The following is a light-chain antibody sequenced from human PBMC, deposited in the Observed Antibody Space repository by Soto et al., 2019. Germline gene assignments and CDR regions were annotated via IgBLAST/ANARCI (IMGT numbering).Light chain of an antibody. CDR1: QSVSNNY. V-gene: IGKV3-20*01. CDR3: QQYGSSGT. CDR2: GAS. J-gene: IGKJ1*01. Sequence: ELLLTQSPGTLSLSPGERATLSCRASQSVSNNYLAWYQQKPGQAPRLLIYGASNRDTGIPDRFSGSGSGTDFTLTISRLEPEDFAVYYCQQYGSSGTFGQGTKVDIK.